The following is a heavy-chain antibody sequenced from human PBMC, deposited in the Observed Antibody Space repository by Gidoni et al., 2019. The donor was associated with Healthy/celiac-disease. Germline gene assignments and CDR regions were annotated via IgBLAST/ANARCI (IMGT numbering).Heavy chain of an antibody. CDR3: ARQHGSGSYYYGGNWFDP. CDR1: GGSISSYY. CDR2: IYYSGST. V-gene: IGHV4-59*08. J-gene: IGHJ5*02. Sequence: QVQLQESGPGLVKPSETLSLTCTVPGGSISSYYWSWIRQPPGKGLEWIGYIYYSGSTNYNPSLKSRVTISVDTSKNQFSLKLSSVTAADTAVYYCARQHGSGSYYYGGNWFDPWGQGTLVTVSS. D-gene: IGHD3-10*01.